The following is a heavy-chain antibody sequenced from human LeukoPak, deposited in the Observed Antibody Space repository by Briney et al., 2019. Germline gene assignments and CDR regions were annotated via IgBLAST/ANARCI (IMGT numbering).Heavy chain of an antibody. CDR3: ARDRFPGNNWFDP. V-gene: IGHV3-30*04. CDR2: ISYDGSNK. CDR1: GFTFSSYA. J-gene: IGHJ5*02. D-gene: IGHD3-10*01. Sequence: GGSLRLSCAASGFTFSSYAMHWVRQAPGKGLEWVAVISYDGSNKYYADSVKGRFTISRDNSKNTLYLQMDSLRAEDTAVYYCARDRFPGNNWFDPWGQGTLVTVSS.